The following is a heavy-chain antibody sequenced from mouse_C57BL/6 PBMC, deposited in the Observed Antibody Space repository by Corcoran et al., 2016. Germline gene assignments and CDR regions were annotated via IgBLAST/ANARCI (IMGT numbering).Heavy chain of an antibody. CDR3: ARYGSSYEFDY. CDR2: INTYSGVP. V-gene: IGHV9-3*01. D-gene: IGHD1-1*01. CDR1: GYTFTTYG. Sequence: QIQLVQSGPELKKPGETVKISCKASGYTFTTYGMSWVKRAPGKGLKWMGWINTYSGVPTYADDFKGRFAFSLETSASTAYLQINNLKNEDTATYFCARYGSSYEFDYWGQGTTLTVSS. J-gene: IGHJ2*01.